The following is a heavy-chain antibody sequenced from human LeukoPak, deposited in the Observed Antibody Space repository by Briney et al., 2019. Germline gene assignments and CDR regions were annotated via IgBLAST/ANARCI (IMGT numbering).Heavy chain of an antibody. CDR3: ARAQGYCSSTSCYAIRRFDY. CDR2: IYYSGST. J-gene: IGHJ4*02. CDR1: GGSISSYY. V-gene: IGHV4-59*01. Sequence: SETLSLTCTVSGGSISSYYWSWIRQPPGKGLEWIGYIYYSGSTNYNPSLKSRVTISVETSKNQFSLKLSSVTAADTAVYYCARAQGYCSSTSCYAIRRFDYWGQGTLVTVSS. D-gene: IGHD2-2*01.